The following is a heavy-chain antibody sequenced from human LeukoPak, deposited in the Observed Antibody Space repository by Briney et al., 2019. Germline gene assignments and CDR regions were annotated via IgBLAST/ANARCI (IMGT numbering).Heavy chain of an antibody. J-gene: IGHJ4*02. D-gene: IGHD5-12*01. CDR2: INPKSGAT. CDR3: ARDEGGYIIVATSWLLY. V-gene: IGHV1-2*02. Sequence: ASVKVSCTGSGYTFADFYIHWVRQAPGQCLEWVGWINPKSGATNYAQKFKGRVTITRDTSISTVYMDLSGLRYDDTAVYYCARDEGGYIIVATSWLLYWGQGILVTVSP. CDR1: GYTFADFY.